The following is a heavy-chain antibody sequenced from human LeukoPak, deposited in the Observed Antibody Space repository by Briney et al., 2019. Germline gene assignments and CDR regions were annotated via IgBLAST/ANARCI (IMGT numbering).Heavy chain of an antibody. Sequence: GGSLRLSCAASGFTFSSYSMNWVRQAPGKGLEWVSSISSSSSYIYYADSVKGRFTISRDNSKNTLYLQMNSLRAEDTAVYYCAKGPTIFGVAQEYDYWGQGTLVTVSS. D-gene: IGHD3-3*01. CDR1: GFTFSSYS. J-gene: IGHJ4*02. V-gene: IGHV3-21*04. CDR2: ISSSSSYI. CDR3: AKGPTIFGVAQEYDY.